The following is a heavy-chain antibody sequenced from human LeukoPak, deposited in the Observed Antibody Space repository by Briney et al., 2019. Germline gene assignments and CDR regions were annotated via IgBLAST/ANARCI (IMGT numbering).Heavy chain of an antibody. CDR1: GGSLSFYY. V-gene: IGHV4-34*01. Sequence: SETLSLTCGVSGGSLSFYYWSWIRQSPGKGLEWIAEISQNGDSNYNMSLKSRVTISLDKSKNQVSLKLNSVTAADTAVYYCARGRRRLRIVARPGDAFDIWGQGTMVTVSS. J-gene: IGHJ3*02. D-gene: IGHD1-26*01. CDR2: ISQNGDS. CDR3: ARGRRRLRIVARPGDAFDI.